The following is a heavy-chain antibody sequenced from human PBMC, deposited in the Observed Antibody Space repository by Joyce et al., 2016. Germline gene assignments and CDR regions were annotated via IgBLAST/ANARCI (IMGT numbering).Heavy chain of an antibody. CDR2: IEYDGSVI. CDR1: GFTFSGYW. V-gene: IGHV3-7*01. D-gene: IGHD2-2*01. Sequence: EVELVESGGGLVQPGGSLRLSCAASGFTFSGYWMSWIRQFPGKVLERVTNIEYDGSVIYYLDSVKSRFTISRDNAKNSLYLQMDSLRAEDTAVYYCAGDWYCSGTDCFYFDYWGQGSLVSVSS. J-gene: IGHJ4*02. CDR3: AGDWYCSGTDCFYFDY.